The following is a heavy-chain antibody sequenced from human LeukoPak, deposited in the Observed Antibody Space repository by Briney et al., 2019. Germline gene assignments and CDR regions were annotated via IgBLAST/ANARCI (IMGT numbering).Heavy chain of an antibody. V-gene: IGHV3-21*01. CDR1: GFTFSSYS. Sequence: GRSLRLSCAASGFTFSSYSMNWVRQAPGKGLEWVSSISSSSSYIYYADSVKGRFTISRDNAKNSLYLQMNSLRAEDTAVYYCARTSDQGYMEVGWFDPWGQGTLVTVSS. CDR3: ARTSDQGYMEVGWFDP. CDR2: ISSSSSYI. D-gene: IGHD2-21*01. J-gene: IGHJ5*02.